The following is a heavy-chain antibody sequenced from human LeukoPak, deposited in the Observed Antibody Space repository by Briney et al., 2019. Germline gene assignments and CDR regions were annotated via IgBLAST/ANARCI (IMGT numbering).Heavy chain of an antibody. CDR3: ARAGGSRYYYAMDV. J-gene: IGHJ6*02. V-gene: IGHV3-7*03. CDR1: GFTFSNYW. Sequence: GGSLRLSCSDSGFTFSNYWISWVRQAPGKGLEWVANIKQDGSEKYYVDSVKGRFTISRDNAKNSLYLQMNSLRAEDTAFYYCARAGGSRYYYAMDVWGQGTTVTVSS. D-gene: IGHD3-16*01. CDR2: IKQDGSEK.